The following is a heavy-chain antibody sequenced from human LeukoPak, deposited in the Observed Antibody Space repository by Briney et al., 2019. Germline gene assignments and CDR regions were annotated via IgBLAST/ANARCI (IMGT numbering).Heavy chain of an antibody. CDR2: INPNSGGT. CDR3: ARVDSGDSQDWFDP. Sequence: ASVKVSCKASGYTFTGYYMHWVRQAPGQGLEWMGWINPNSGGTNYAQKFQGRVTMTRDTSISTAYMELSRLRSDDTAVYYCARVDSGDSQDWFDPWGQGTLVTVSS. V-gene: IGHV1-2*02. CDR1: GYTFTGYY. D-gene: IGHD2-15*01. J-gene: IGHJ5*02.